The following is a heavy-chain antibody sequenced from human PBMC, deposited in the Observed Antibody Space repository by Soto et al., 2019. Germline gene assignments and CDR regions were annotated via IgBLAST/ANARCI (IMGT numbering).Heavy chain of an antibody. J-gene: IGHJ4*02. V-gene: IGHV1-46*01. CDR2: INPSGGST. CDR1: GYTFTTYY. D-gene: IGHD6-19*01. CDR3: ARDHGIAVAAGAIDY. Sequence: ASVKVSCKASGYTFTTYYMHWVRQAPGQGLEWMGIINPSGGSTSYAQKFQGRVTMTRDTSTSTVYMELNSLRSEDTAVHYCARDHGIAVAAGAIDYWGQGTLVTVSS.